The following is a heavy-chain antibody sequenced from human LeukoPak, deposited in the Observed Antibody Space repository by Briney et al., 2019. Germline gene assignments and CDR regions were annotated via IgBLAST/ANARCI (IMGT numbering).Heavy chain of an antibody. CDR3: ARQSAVGASPDYFDY. V-gene: IGHV4-59*08. Sequence: PSETLSLTCTVSGGSISSYYWSWIRQPPGKGLEWIGYIYYSGSTNYNPSLKSRVTISVDTSKNQFSLKLSSVTAADTAVYYCARQSAVGASPDYFDYWGQGTLVTVSS. CDR1: GGSISSYY. CDR2: IYYSGST. J-gene: IGHJ4*02. D-gene: IGHD1-26*01.